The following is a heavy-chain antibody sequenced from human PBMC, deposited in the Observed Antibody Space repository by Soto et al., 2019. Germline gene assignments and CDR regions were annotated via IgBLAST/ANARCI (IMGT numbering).Heavy chain of an antibody. J-gene: IGHJ4*02. V-gene: IGHV1-69*01. CDR2: IIPIFGTA. CDR3: ARYCSSTSCLGEGY. D-gene: IGHD2-2*01. Sequence: QVQLVQSGAEVKKPGSSVKVSCKASGGTFSSYAISWVRQAPGQGLEWMGGIIPIFGTANYAQKFQGRVTITADESTSTAYMKLSSLRSEDTAVYYCARYCSSTSCLGEGYWGQGTLVTVSS. CDR1: GGTFSSYA.